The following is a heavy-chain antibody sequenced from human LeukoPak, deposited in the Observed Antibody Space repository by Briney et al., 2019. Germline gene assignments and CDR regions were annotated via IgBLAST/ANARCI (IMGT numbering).Heavy chain of an antibody. V-gene: IGHV3-15*01. CDR2: IKSKTDGGTT. D-gene: IGHD1-26*01. J-gene: IGHJ4*02. CDR1: GFTFGSYW. Sequence: GGSLRLSCAASGFTFGSYWMSWVRQAPGKGLEWVGRIKSKTDGGTTDYAAPVKGRFTISRDDSKNTLYLQMNSLKTEDTAVYYCTITPRGIVGATDYWGQGTLVTVSS. CDR3: TITPRGIVGATDY.